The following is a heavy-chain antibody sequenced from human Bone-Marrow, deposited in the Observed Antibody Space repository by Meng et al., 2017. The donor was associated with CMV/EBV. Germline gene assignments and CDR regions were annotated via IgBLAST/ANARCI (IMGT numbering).Heavy chain of an antibody. J-gene: IGHJ4*02. V-gene: IGHV1-46*01. Sequence: ASVKVSCKASGYTFTSYYMHWVRQAPGQGLEWMGIINPSGGSTSYAQKFQGRVTMTRDTSTSTVYMELSRLRSDDTAVYYCARDLSRSPLGYCSSTSCYSNDYWGQGTLVTVSS. CDR1: GYTFTSYY. CDR3: ARDLSRSPLGYCSSTSCYSNDY. D-gene: IGHD2-2*01. CDR2: INPSGGST.